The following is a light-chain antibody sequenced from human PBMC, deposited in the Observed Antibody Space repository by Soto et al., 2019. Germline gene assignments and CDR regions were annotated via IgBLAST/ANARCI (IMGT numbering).Light chain of an antibody. J-gene: IGLJ2*01. Sequence: QSALTQPASVSGSPGQSITISCTGTSSDVGADNFVSWYQQHPGTAPKLMIYDVTNRPSGVSSRFSGSKSGNTASLAISGLQAEDEADYYCSSYTTRNTLVFGGGTKLTVL. CDR2: DVT. V-gene: IGLV2-14*03. CDR3: SSYTTRNTLV. CDR1: SSDVGADNF.